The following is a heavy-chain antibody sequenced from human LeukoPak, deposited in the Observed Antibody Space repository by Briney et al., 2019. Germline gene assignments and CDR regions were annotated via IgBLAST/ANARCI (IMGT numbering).Heavy chain of an antibody. Sequence: SETLSLTCAVYGGSFSGYYWSWIRQPPGKGLEWIGGINHSGSTNYNPSLKSRVTISVDTSKNQFSLKLSSVTAADTAVYYCARPERGYYYYGMDVWGQGTTVTVSS. CDR3: ARPERGYYYYGMDV. V-gene: IGHV4-34*01. CDR2: INHSGST. CDR1: GGSFSGYY. J-gene: IGHJ6*02.